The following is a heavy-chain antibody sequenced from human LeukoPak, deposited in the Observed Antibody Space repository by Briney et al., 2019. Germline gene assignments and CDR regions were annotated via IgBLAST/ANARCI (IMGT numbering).Heavy chain of an antibody. D-gene: IGHD2-15*01. V-gene: IGHV3-11*01. J-gene: IGHJ5*02. CDR3: ARDSSGSWNWFDP. Sequence: PGGSLRLSCAASGFTFNDYYMSWIRQAPGKGLEWVSYISSSGSTIYYADSVKGRFTISRDNAKNSLYLQMNSLRAEDTAVYYCARDSSGSWNWFDPWGQGTLVTVSS. CDR2: ISSSGSTI. CDR1: GFTFNDYY.